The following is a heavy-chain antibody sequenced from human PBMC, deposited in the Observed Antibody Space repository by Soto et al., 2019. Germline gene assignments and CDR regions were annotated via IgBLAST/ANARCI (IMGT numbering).Heavy chain of an antibody. CDR3: ARLEYDILTGYNPTNWFDP. D-gene: IGHD3-9*01. Sequence: PSETLSLTCTVSGGSISSYYWSWIRQPPGKGLEWIGYIYYSGSTNYNPSLKSRVTISVDTSKNQFSLKLSSVTAADTAVYYCARLEYDILTGYNPTNWFDPWGQGTLVTVSS. CDR2: IYYSGST. CDR1: GGSISSYY. V-gene: IGHV4-59*08. J-gene: IGHJ5*02.